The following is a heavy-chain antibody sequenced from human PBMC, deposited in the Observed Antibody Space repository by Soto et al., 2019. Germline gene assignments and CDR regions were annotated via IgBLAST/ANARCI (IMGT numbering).Heavy chain of an antibody. V-gene: IGHV3-30-3*01. CDR1: GFTFSSYA. J-gene: IGHJ5*02. CDR2: ISYDGSNK. Sequence: QVQLVESGGGVVQPGRSLRLSCAASGFTFSSYAMHWVRQAPGKGLEWVAVISYDGSNKYYTDSVKGRFTISRDNSKNTLYLQMNSLRAEDTAVYYCARDRRYGDYEYWFDPWGQGTLVTVSS. D-gene: IGHD4-17*01. CDR3: ARDRRYGDYEYWFDP.